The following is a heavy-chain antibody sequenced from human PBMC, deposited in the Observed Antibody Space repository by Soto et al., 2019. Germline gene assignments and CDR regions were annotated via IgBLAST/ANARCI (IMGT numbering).Heavy chain of an antibody. D-gene: IGHD4-17*01. CDR2: ISGSGGST. Sequence: EVQLLESGGGLVQPGGSLRLSCAASGFTFSSYAMSWVRQAPGKGLEWVSAISGSGGSTYYADSVKGRFTISRDNSKXXXXXXXXXXXXXXXXVYYCAKDLVGSTVTPHFDYWGQGTLVTVSS. J-gene: IGHJ4*02. CDR3: AKDLVGSTVTPHFDY. CDR1: GFTFSSYA. V-gene: IGHV3-23*01.